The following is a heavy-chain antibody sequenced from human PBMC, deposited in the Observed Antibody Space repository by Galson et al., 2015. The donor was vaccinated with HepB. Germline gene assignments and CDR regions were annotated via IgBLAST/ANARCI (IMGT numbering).Heavy chain of an antibody. CDR1: GGSISSGGYY. J-gene: IGHJ6*03. Sequence: LSLTCTVSGGSISSGGYYWSWIRQHPGKGLEWIGYIYYSGSTYYNPSLKSRVTISVDTSKNQFSLKLSSVTAADTAVYYCARAAAANYYYYYMDVWGKGTTVTVSS. V-gene: IGHV4-31*03. D-gene: IGHD6-13*01. CDR2: IYYSGST. CDR3: ARAAAANYYYYYMDV.